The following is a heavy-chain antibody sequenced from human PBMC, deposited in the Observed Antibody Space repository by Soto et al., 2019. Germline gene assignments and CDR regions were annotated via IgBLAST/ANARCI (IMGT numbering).Heavy chain of an antibody. J-gene: IGHJ4*02. V-gene: IGHV3-23*01. CDR3: AREPQGGYRFAY. CDR1: GFTFSSYA. Sequence: PGGSLRLSCAASGFTFSSYAMSWVRQAPGKGLEWVSAISGSGGSTYYADSVKGRFTISRDNSKNTLYLQMNSLRAEDTAVYFCAREPQGGYRFAYWGQGTLVTVSS. CDR2: ISGSGGST. D-gene: IGHD1-26*01.